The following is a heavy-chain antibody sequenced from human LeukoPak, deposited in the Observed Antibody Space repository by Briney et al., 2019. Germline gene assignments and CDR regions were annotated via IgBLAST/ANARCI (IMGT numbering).Heavy chain of an antibody. J-gene: IGHJ4*02. CDR3: ARQTYYDFWSGWIDY. CDR2: IYYSENT. Sequence: SETLSLTCTVSGGSISSGDYYWSWIRQPPGQGLEWVGYIYYSENTYYNPSLKSRVTISVDTSKNQFSLKLSSVTAADTAVYYCARQTYYDFWSGWIDYWGQGTLVTVSS. D-gene: IGHD3-3*01. CDR1: GGSISSGDYY. V-gene: IGHV4-30-4*01.